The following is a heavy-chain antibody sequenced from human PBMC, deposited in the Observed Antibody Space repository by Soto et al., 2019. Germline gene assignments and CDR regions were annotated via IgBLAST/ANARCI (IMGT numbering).Heavy chain of an antibody. Sequence: GGSLRLSCAASGFTFSSYGMHWVRQAPGKGLEWVAVISYDGSNKYYADSVKGRFTISRDNSKNTLYLQMNSLRAEDTAVYYCAKDLRSGYSYDAFDIWGQGTMVTVSS. J-gene: IGHJ3*02. CDR2: ISYDGSNK. CDR1: GFTFSSYG. D-gene: IGHD3-22*01. V-gene: IGHV3-30*18. CDR3: AKDLRSGYSYDAFDI.